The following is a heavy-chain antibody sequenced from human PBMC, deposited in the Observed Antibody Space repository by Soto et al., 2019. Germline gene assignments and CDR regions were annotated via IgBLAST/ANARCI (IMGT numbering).Heavy chain of an antibody. CDR3: AREEPQIAAAGTFSGLLTDY. CDR1: GYTFTSYG. J-gene: IGHJ4*02. CDR2: ISAYNGNT. V-gene: IGHV1-18*01. Sequence: GASVKVSCKASGYTFTSYGISWVRQAPGQGLEWMGWISAYNGNTNYAQKLQGRVTMTTDTSTSTAYMELRSLRSDDTAVYYCAREEPQIAAAGTFSGLLTDYWGQGTLVTVSS. D-gene: IGHD6-13*01.